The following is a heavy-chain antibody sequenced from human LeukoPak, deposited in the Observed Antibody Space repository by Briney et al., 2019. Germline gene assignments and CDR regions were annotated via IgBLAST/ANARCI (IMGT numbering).Heavy chain of an antibody. CDR3: AKDRSSGWFNRYYFDY. CDR1: GFTFSSYG. J-gene: IGHJ4*02. CDR2: IRYDGSNK. Sequence: GSLRLSCAASGFTFSSYGMHWVRQAPGKGLEWVAFIRYDGSNKYYADSVKGRFTISRDNSKNTLYVQMNSLRAEDTAVYYCAKDRSSGWFNRYYFDYWGQGTLVTVSS. D-gene: IGHD6-19*01. V-gene: IGHV3-30*02.